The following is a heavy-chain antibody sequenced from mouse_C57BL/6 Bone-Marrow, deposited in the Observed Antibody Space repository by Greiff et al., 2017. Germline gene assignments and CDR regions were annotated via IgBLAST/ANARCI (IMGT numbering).Heavy chain of an antibody. Sequence: VQLQQSGAELMKPGASVKLSCKATGYTFTGYWIEWVKQRPGHGLEWIGEILPGSGSTNYNEKFKGKATFTADTSSNTAYMQLSSLTTEDSAIYYCARSPLYYGSSPAWFAYWGQGTLVTVSA. CDR1: GYTFTGYW. D-gene: IGHD1-1*01. J-gene: IGHJ3*01. V-gene: IGHV1-9*01. CDR2: ILPGSGST. CDR3: ARSPLYYGSSPAWFAY.